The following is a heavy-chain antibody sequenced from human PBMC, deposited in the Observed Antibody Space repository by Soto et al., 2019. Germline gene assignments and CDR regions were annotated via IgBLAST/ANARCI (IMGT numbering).Heavy chain of an antibody. D-gene: IGHD6-13*01. CDR3: AWPIAAAGCYGMDV. CDR1: GGTFSSYA. CDR2: IIPIFGTA. J-gene: IGHJ6*02. V-gene: IGHV1-69*01. Sequence: QVQLVQSGAEVKKPGSSVKVSCKASGGTFSSYAISWVRQAPGQGLEWMGGIIPIFGTANYAQKFQGRVTITADECTSTAYMEQSSLRSQEAAVYYWAWPIAAAGCYGMDVWGQGTTVTVSS.